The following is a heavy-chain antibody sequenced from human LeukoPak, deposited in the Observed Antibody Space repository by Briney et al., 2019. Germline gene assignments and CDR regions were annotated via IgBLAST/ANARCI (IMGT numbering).Heavy chain of an antibody. CDR3: AGSIAARGYYMDV. J-gene: IGHJ6*03. CDR1: GFTFSSYG. D-gene: IGHD6-6*01. Sequence: GGSLRLSCAASGFTFSSYGMHWVRQAPGKGLEWVAVISFDGSNKYYADSVKGRFTISKDNSKNTLYLQMNSLRAEDSAVYYCAGSIAARGYYMDVWGKGTTVTVSS. V-gene: IGHV3-30*03. CDR2: ISFDGSNK.